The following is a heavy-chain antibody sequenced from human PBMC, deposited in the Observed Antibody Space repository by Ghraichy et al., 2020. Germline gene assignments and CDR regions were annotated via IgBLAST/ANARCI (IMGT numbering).Heavy chain of an antibody. J-gene: IGHJ6*02. CDR3: ARVWTYCSSASCFVIGMDV. CDR2: ISSSSSYI. V-gene: IGHV3-21*01. D-gene: IGHD2-2*01. CDR1: GFTFSTYS. Sequence: GESLNISCAASGFTFSTYSMNWVRQAPGKGLEWVSSISSSSSYIYYAGSVKGRFTISRDNAKNSLYLQMNSLRAEDTAVYYCARVWTYCSSASCFVIGMDVWGQGTTVTVSS.